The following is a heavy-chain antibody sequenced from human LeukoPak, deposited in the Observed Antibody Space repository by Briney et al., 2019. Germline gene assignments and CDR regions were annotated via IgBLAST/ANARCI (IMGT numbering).Heavy chain of an antibody. CDR3: TRIRTSYYYIDY. J-gene: IGHJ4*02. V-gene: IGHV3-30*04. CDR2: ISYDGSNK. Sequence: PGRSLRLSCAASGFTFSSYAMHWVHQAPGKGLEWVAVISYDGSNKYYADSVKGRFTVSRDNSKHSLYLQMNSLRAEDTAVYYCTRIRTSYYYIDYWGQGTLVTVSS. CDR1: GFTFSSYA. D-gene: IGHD1-26*01.